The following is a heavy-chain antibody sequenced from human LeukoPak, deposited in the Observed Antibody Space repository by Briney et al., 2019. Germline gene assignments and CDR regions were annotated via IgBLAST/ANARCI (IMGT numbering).Heavy chain of an antibody. CDR2: IRYDGSNK. D-gene: IGHD5-18*01. J-gene: IGHJ4*02. CDR3: AKDRGPTAMAMGDY. V-gene: IGHV3-30*02. CDR1: GFTFSSYG. Sequence: GGSLRLSCAASGFTFSSYGMHWVRQAPGKGLEWVAFIRYDGSNKYYADSVKGRFTISRGNSKNTLYLQMNSLRAEDTAVYYCAKDRGPTAMAMGDYWGQGTLVTVSS.